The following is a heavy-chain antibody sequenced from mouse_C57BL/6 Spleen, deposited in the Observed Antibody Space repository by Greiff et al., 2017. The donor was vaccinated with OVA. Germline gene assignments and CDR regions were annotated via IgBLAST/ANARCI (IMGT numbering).Heavy chain of an antibody. D-gene: IGHD1-1*01. CDR1: GYTFTSYD. CDR3: ARPRGSSTSYYAMDY. J-gene: IGHJ4*01. CDR2: IYPRDGST. Sequence: QVHVKQSGPELVKPGASVKLSCKASGYTFTSYDINWVKQRPGQGLEWIGWIYPRDGSTKYNEKFKGKATLTVDTSSSTAYMELHSLTSEDSAVYFCARPRGSSTSYYAMDYWGQGTSVTVSS. V-gene: IGHV1-85*01.